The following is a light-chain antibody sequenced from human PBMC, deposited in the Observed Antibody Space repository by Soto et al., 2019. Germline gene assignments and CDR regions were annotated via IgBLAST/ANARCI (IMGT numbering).Light chain of an antibody. Sequence: EIVLTQSPGTLSLSPGERATLSCRASQSISSTYLAWYQQKPGQAPRLLIYGTSSRPTGIPDRFSGSGSGTDFTLTIARLEPEDFAVYYCQQYDNSPSWTFGQGTKVEIK. CDR3: QQYDNSPSWT. V-gene: IGKV3-20*01. CDR2: GTS. CDR1: QSISSTY. J-gene: IGKJ1*01.